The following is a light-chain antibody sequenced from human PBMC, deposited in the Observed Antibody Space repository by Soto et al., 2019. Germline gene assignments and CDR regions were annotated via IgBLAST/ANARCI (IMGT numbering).Light chain of an antibody. Sequence: QSVLTQPPSVSGAPGQRVTISCTGCSSNIGAGYDVHWYQQLPGTAPKLLIYGNSNRPSGVPDRFSGSKSGTSASLAITGLQAEDEADDYCQSYDSSLSGVVFGGGTKLTVL. J-gene: IGLJ2*01. CDR2: GNS. CDR3: QSYDSSLSGVV. CDR1: SSNIGAGYD. V-gene: IGLV1-40*01.